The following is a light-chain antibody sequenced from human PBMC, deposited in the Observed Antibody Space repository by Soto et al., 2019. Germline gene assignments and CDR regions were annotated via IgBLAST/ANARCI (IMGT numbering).Light chain of an antibody. V-gene: IGLV2-14*01. CDR2: EVS. CDR3: SSYTSPSTPDV. CDR1: SSDVAGYNY. Sequence: QSVLTQPASVSGSPGQSITISCTGTSSDVAGYNYVSWYQQHPGKAPKLMIYEVSNRPSGVSNRVSGSKSGNTASLTISGLQAEDEADYYCSSYTSPSTPDVFVTGTKVTVL. J-gene: IGLJ1*01.